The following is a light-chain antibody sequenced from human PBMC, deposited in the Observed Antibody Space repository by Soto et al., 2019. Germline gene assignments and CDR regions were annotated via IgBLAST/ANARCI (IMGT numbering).Light chain of an antibody. J-gene: IGKJ1*01. Sequence: DIQRTKSHSPLSSSVVDIVTINGSGSQSISSWLAWYQQRPGKAPKLLIYDASSLESGVPSRFSGSGSGTEFTLTISSLQPDDFATYYCQQYNSYSQWTFGQGTKVDIK. V-gene: IGKV1-5*01. CDR3: QQYNSYSQWT. CDR1: QSISSW. CDR2: DAS.